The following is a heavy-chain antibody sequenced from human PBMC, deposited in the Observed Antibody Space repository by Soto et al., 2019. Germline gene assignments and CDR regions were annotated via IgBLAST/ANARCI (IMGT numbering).Heavy chain of an antibody. CDR2: IYYSGST. V-gene: IGHV4-59*08. J-gene: IGHJ5*02. Sequence: SETLSLTCTVSGGSISSYYWSWIRQPPGKGLEWIGYIYYSGSTNYNPSLKSRVTISLDTSKNQFSLSLSSVIAADTAVYYCARGRGYSYGLDPWGQGTLVTVS. CDR3: ARGRGYSYGLDP. D-gene: IGHD5-18*01. CDR1: GGSISSYY.